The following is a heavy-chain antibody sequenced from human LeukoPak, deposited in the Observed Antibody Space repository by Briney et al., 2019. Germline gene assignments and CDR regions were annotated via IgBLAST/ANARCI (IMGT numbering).Heavy chain of an antibody. V-gene: IGHV3-23*01. CDR1: GFTFSDHY. J-gene: IGHJ4*02. CDR3: AKDKWFGEL. D-gene: IGHD3-10*01. CDR2: ISGSGGST. Sequence: GGSLRLSCAASGFTFSDHYMSWIRQAPGKGLEWVSAISGSGGSTYYADSVKGRFTISRDNSKNTLYLQMNSLRAEDTAVYYCAKDKWFGELWGQGTLVTVSS.